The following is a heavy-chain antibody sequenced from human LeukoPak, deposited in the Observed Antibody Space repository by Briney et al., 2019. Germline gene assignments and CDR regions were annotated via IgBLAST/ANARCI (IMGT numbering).Heavy chain of an antibody. J-gene: IGHJ5*02. Sequence: SETLSLTCAVYGGSFGGYYWSWIRQPPGKGLEWIGEINHSGSATYNPSLKSRVTISGDTSKNQFSLKLTSVTAADTAMYYCASPPFYCSGGSCYSTPFDPWGQGTLVTASS. CDR1: GGSFGGYY. CDR2: INHSGSA. V-gene: IGHV4-34*01. CDR3: ASPPFYCSGGSCYSTPFDP. D-gene: IGHD2-15*01.